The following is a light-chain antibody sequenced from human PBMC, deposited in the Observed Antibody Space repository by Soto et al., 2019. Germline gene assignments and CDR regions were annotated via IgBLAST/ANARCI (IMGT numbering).Light chain of an antibody. CDR2: DTS. CDR3: QQRINWPLT. V-gene: IGKV3-11*01. CDR1: QSAGNF. J-gene: IGKJ4*01. Sequence: EIVLTQSPGTLSLSPGERATLSCRASQSAGNFLAWYQQKPGQAPRLLIYDTSNRATGIPARFIGSGSGTDFTLTIGGLEPEDSAVYYCQQRINWPLTFGGGTKVDIK.